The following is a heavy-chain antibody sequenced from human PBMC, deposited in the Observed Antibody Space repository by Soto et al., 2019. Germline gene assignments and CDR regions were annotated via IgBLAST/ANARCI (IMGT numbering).Heavy chain of an antibody. V-gene: IGHV3-9*01. D-gene: IGHD3-10*01. CDR3: AKDTNSGGPAQFNY. J-gene: IGHJ4*02. CDR2: ISWNSGTI. CDR1: GFTFDDYA. Sequence: PGGSLRLSCAASGFTFDDYAMHWVRQAPGKGLEWVSGISWNSGTIRYADSVKGRFTISRDNAKNSLYPQMNSLRAEDTAFYYCAKDTNSGGPAQFNYWGQGTLVTVSS.